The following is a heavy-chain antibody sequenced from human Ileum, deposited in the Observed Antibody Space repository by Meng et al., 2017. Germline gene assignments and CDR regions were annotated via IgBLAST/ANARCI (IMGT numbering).Heavy chain of an antibody. J-gene: IGHJ4*02. CDR2: ISSSSSYI. Sequence: GRLVESGGWLVKSGGSLSLFCAASTFTFSSYSMNCVRQAPGKGLEWVSSISSSSSYIYYADSVKGRFTISRDNAKNSLYLQMNSLRAEDTAVYYCARDGYSSSSFDYWGQGTLVTVSS. CDR1: TFTFSSYS. V-gene: IGHV3-21*01. CDR3: ARDGYSSSSFDY. D-gene: IGHD6-13*01.